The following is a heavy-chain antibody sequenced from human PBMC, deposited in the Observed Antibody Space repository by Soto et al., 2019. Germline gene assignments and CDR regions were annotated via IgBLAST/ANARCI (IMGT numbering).Heavy chain of an antibody. D-gene: IGHD3-10*01. J-gene: IGHJ6*02. CDR2: INHSGST. V-gene: IGHV4-34*01. CDR3: ARVIGLWFGDPYGMDV. Sequence: SETLSLTCAVYGGSFSGYYGSWIRQPPGKGLEWIGEINHSGSTNYNPSLKSRVTISVDTSKNQFSLKLSSVTAADTAVYYCARVIGLWFGDPYGMDVWGQGTTVTVSS. CDR1: GGSFSGYY.